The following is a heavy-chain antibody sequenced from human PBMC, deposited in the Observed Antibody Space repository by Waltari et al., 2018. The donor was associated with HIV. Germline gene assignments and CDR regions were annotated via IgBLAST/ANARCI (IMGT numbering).Heavy chain of an antibody. CDR3: ARANYGDFFDY. Sequence: QVQLVQSGAEVKKPGASVKVACKASGYPFTSYVMHWVRQAPGQRLEWMGWINAGNGNTKYSQKFQGRVTITRDTSASTAYMELSSLRSEDTAVYYCARANYGDFFDYWGQATLVTVSS. J-gene: IGHJ4*02. CDR1: GYPFTSYV. V-gene: IGHV1-3*01. CDR2: INAGNGNT. D-gene: IGHD4-17*01.